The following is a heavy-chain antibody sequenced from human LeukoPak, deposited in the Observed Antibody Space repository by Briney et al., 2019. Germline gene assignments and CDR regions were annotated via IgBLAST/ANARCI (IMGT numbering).Heavy chain of an antibody. V-gene: IGHV3-48*01. CDR3: AKDQYYYDTSGYPIY. CDR2: ISSSSSTR. Sequence: GGSLRLSCAASGFSLIDYNMNWVRQAPGKGLEWISSISSSSSTRHYADSVRGRFTISRDNSKNTLYLEMNSLRAEDTAVYYCAKDQYYYDTSGYPIYWGQGTLVTASS. J-gene: IGHJ4*02. D-gene: IGHD3-22*01. CDR1: GFSLIDYN.